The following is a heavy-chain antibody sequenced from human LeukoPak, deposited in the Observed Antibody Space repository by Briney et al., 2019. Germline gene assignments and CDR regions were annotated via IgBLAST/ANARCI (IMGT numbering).Heavy chain of an antibody. J-gene: IGHJ6*02. Sequence: GGSLRLSCAASGFTVSSNYMSWVRQAPGKGLEWVSVIYSGGSTYYVDSVKGRFTISRDNSKNTLYLQMNSLRAEDTAVYYCAKGPRYYGMDVWGQGTTVTVSS. CDR1: GFTVSSNY. V-gene: IGHV3-53*01. CDR2: IYSGGST. CDR3: AKGPRYYGMDV.